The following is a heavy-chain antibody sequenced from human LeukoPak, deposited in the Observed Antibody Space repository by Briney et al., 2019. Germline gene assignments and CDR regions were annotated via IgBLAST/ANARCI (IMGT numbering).Heavy chain of an antibody. Sequence: ASVKVSCKASGCTFTSYGISWVRQAPGQGLEWMGWISAYNGNTNYAQKLQGRVTMTTDTSTSTAYMELKSLRSDDTAVYYCARTYDSSGWTDYYGMDVWGQGTTVTVSS. J-gene: IGHJ6*02. CDR3: ARTYDSSGWTDYYGMDV. V-gene: IGHV1-18*01. CDR2: ISAYNGNT. D-gene: IGHD3-22*01. CDR1: GCTFTSYG.